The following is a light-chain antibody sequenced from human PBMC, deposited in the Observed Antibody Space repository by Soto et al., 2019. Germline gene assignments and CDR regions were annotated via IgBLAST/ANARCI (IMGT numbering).Light chain of an antibody. J-gene: IGKJ4*01. CDR1: QSVLSSSNNKKY. V-gene: IGKV4-1*01. CDR2: WAS. CDR3: QQYYSTPLT. Sequence: DILMTQSPESLDVSLGERPTIHCKSTQSVLSSSNNKKYLPCYQHKPGQKPGQPPKPLIYWASTRESGVPARFSGSGSGTDFTLTISSLQAEDVAVYYCQQYYSTPLTFGGGTKVDIK.